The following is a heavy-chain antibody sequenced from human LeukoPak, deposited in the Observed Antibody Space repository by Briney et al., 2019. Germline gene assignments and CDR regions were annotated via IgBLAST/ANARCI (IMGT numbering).Heavy chain of an antibody. Sequence: ASVKVSCKASGYTFTSYDINWVRQATGQGLEWMGWMNPNSGNTGYAQKFQGRVTMTRNTSISTAYMELSSLRSEDTAVYYCGRPTKKYGSGSFDYWGQGTLATVSS. J-gene: IGHJ4*02. CDR3: GRPTKKYGSGSFDY. CDR2: MNPNSGNT. CDR1: GYTFTSYD. D-gene: IGHD3-10*01. V-gene: IGHV1-8*01.